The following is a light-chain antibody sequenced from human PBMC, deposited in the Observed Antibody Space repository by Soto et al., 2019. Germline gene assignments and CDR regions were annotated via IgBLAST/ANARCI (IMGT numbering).Light chain of an antibody. Sequence: QSVLTQPPSASGTPGQRVTISCSGSSSNIGSNYVYWYQQLPGTATKLLIYRNNQRPSGVPARFSGSKSGTSASLAISGLRSEDEADYYCAAWDDSLSGLYVFGTGTKLTVL. V-gene: IGLV1-47*01. CDR3: AAWDDSLSGLYV. CDR1: SSNIGSNY. J-gene: IGLJ1*01. CDR2: RNN.